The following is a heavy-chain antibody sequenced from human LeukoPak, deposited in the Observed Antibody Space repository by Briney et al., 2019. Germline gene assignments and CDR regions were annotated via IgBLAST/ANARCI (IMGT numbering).Heavy chain of an antibody. CDR2: IGTAGDT. D-gene: IGHD4-17*01. CDR3: ARDGGDDYGYFDY. CDR1: GFTFSSYD. Sequence: PGGSLRLSCAASGFTFSSYDMHWVRQATGKGLEWVSAIGTAGDTYYPGSVKGRFTISRDNAKNSLYLQMNSLRAEDTAVYYCARDGGDDYGYFDYWGQGTLVTVSS. V-gene: IGHV3-13*01. J-gene: IGHJ4*02.